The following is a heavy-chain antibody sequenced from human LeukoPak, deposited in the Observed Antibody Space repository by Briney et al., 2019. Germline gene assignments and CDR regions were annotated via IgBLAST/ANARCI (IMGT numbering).Heavy chain of an antibody. CDR1: GFTFTSSA. CDR2: INPNSGGT. J-gene: IGHJ4*02. D-gene: IGHD5-24*01. V-gene: IGHV1-2*02. Sequence: ASVKVSCKASGFTFTSSAMQWVRQAPGQGLEWMGWINPNSGGTNYVQKFQGRVTMTRDTSISTAYMELSRLRSDDTAVYYCARDIESWGQGTLVIVSS. CDR3: ARDIES.